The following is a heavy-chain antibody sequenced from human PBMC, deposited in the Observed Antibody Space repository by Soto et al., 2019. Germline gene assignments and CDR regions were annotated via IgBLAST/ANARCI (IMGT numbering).Heavy chain of an antibody. CDR1: GGTFSSYA. CDR3: ARDICSAHVSGSPY. Sequence: SVKVSCKASGGTFSSYAISWVRQAPGQGLEWMGGIIPIFGTANYAQKFQGRVTITADESTSTAYMELSSLRSEDTAVYYCARDICSAHVSGSPYWGQGTLVTVSS. V-gene: IGHV1-69*13. CDR2: IIPIFGTA. J-gene: IGHJ4*02. D-gene: IGHD3-10*01.